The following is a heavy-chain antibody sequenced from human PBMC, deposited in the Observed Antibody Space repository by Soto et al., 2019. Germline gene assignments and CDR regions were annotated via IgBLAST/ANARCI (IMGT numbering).Heavy chain of an antibody. CDR3: ARDHVVVVAATHYYYGMDV. D-gene: IGHD2-15*01. J-gene: IGHJ6*02. V-gene: IGHV1-69*13. Sequence: SVKVSCKASGGTFSSYAISWVRQAPGQGLEWMGGIIPIFGTANYAQKFQGRVTITADESTSTAYMELSSLRSEDTAVYYCARDHVVVVAATHYYYGMDVWGQGTTVTVSS. CDR2: IIPIFGTA. CDR1: GGTFSSYA.